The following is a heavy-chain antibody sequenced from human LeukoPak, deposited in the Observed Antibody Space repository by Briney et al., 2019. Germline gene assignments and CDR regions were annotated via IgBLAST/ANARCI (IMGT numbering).Heavy chain of an antibody. CDR1: GGSFSGYY. J-gene: IGHJ6*02. V-gene: IGHV4-34*01. Sequence: SETLSLTCAVYGGSFSGYYWSWIRQPPGKGLEWIGEINNSGSTNYNPSLKSRVTISVDTSKNQFSLKLSSVTAADTAVYYCARGRLVPAATESYYYYGMDVWGQGTTVTVSS. CDR2: INNSGST. CDR3: ARGRLVPAATESYYYYGMDV. D-gene: IGHD2-2*01.